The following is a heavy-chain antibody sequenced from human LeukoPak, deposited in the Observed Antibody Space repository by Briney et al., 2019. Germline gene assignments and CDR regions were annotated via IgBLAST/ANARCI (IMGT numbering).Heavy chain of an antibody. Sequence: PVGALRLSCAASGFTFSSYAMSWVRQAPGKGLEWVSVISGSGGDTYYADSVKGRLTISRDISKNTLYLQMNSLSAEDTAVYYCAKGDSGMVRRYYDYWGQGTLVTVSS. CDR3: AKGDSGMVRRYYDY. D-gene: IGHD2-8*01. J-gene: IGHJ4*02. CDR1: GFTFSSYA. CDR2: ISGSGGDT. V-gene: IGHV3-23*01.